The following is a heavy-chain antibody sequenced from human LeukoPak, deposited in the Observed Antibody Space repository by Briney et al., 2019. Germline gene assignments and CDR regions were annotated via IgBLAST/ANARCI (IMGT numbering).Heavy chain of an antibody. J-gene: IGHJ5*02. Sequence: MSSETLSLTCTVSGGSVSSGSYYWSWIRQSPGKGLEWIGEINHSGSTNYNPSLKSRVTISVDTSKNQFSLKLSSVTAADTAVYYCARGSSYDYVWGSYRPFHWFDPWGQGTLVTVSS. CDR3: ARGSSYDYVWGSYRPFHWFDP. CDR1: GGSVSSGSYY. CDR2: INHSGST. V-gene: IGHV4-39*07. D-gene: IGHD3-16*02.